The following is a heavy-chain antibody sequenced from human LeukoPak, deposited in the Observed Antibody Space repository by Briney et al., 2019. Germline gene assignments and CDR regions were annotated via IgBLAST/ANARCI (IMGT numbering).Heavy chain of an antibody. V-gene: IGHV1-18*01. CDR2: ISAYNGNT. D-gene: IGHD1-1*01. CDR3: ARDSPLYNWNDVASYYYYGMDV. CDR1: GYTFTSYG. J-gene: IGHJ6*02. Sequence: ASVKVSCKASGYTFTSYGISWVRQAPGQGLEWMGWISAYNGNTNYAQKLQGRVTMTTHTSTSTAYMELRSLRSDDTAVYYCARDSPLYNWNDVASYYYYGMDVWGQGTTVTVSS.